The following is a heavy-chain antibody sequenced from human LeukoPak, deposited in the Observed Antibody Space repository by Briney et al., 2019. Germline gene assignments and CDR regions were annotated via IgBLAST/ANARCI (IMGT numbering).Heavy chain of an antibody. Sequence: PGGSLRLSCAASGFTFSSYGMHWVRQAPGKGLEWVAVIWYDGSNKYYADSVKGRSTISRDNSKNTLYLQMNSLRAEDTAVYYCARDPFYSGSYGMDVWGQGTTVTVSS. V-gene: IGHV3-33*01. CDR3: ARDPFYSGSYGMDV. CDR1: GFTFSSYG. J-gene: IGHJ6*02. CDR2: IWYDGSNK. D-gene: IGHD1-26*01.